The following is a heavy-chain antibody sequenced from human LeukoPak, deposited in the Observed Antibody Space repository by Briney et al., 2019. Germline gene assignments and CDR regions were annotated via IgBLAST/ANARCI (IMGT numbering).Heavy chain of an antibody. CDR1: GFTFSSYW. CDR2: INSDGSST. Sequence: PGGSLRLSCAASGFTFSSYWMHWVRQAPGKGLVWFSRINSDGSSTSYADSVKGRFTISRDNAKNSLYLQMSSLKDEDTAVYYCARVARNLAAYDGFDIWGQGTMVTVSS. V-gene: IGHV3-74*01. CDR3: ARVARNLAAYDGFDI. D-gene: IGHD6-25*01. J-gene: IGHJ3*02.